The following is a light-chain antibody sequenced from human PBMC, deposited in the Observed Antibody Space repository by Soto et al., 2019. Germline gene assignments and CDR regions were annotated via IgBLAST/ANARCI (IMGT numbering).Light chain of an antibody. V-gene: IGKV3-15*01. Sequence: EIVLTQSPATLSLSPVERATLSCMASQSVSSYLAWYQQKPGQAPRLLIYGASTRATGIPARFSGSGSGTEFTLTISSLQSEDFAVYYCQQYNNWPPLTFGGGTKVDIK. CDR1: QSVSSY. CDR2: GAS. CDR3: QQYNNWPPLT. J-gene: IGKJ4*01.